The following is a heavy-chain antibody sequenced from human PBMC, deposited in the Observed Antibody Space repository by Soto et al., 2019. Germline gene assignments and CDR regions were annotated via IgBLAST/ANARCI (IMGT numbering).Heavy chain of an antibody. CDR1: GFTFSSYS. Sequence: EVQLVESGGGLVKPGGSLRLSCAASGFTFSSYSMNWVRQAPGKGLEWVSAISSSSSYIYYADSVKGRVTISRDNGKIQQYPETNNRQAEGRAVYSVSRATTYSSGWDQANVNCLDNWGPRKKVTLSS. CDR3: SRATTYSSGWDQANVNCLDN. V-gene: IGHV3-21*01. J-gene: IGHJ3*02. CDR2: ISSSSSYI. D-gene: IGHD6-25*01.